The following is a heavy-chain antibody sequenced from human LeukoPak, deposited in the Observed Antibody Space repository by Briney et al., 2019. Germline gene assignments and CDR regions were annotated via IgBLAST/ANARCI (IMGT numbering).Heavy chain of an antibody. CDR2: IWYDGSNK. D-gene: IGHD3-10*01. J-gene: IGHJ4*02. Sequence: PGRSLRLSCAASEFTFSSYGMHWVRQAPGKGLEWVAVIWYDGSNKYYADSVKGRFTISRDNSKNTLYLQMNSLRAEDTSIYYCARAWASMVRGVINPDYWGQGTLGTRSS. CDR1: EFTFSSYG. V-gene: IGHV3-33*01. CDR3: ARAWASMVRGVINPDY.